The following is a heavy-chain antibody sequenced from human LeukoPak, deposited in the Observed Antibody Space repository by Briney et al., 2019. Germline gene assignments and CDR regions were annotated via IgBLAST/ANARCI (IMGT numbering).Heavy chain of an antibody. D-gene: IGHD2-2*01. V-gene: IGHV3-23*01. J-gene: IGHJ6*03. Sequence: PGGSLRLSCAASGFTFSSYAMSWVRQAPGKGLEWVSAISGSGGSTYYADSVKGRFTISRDNSKNTLYLQMNSLRAEDTAVYYCARDPSQYQLYYYYMDVWGKGTTVTVSS. CDR1: GFTFSSYA. CDR2: ISGSGGST. CDR3: ARDPSQYQLYYYYMDV.